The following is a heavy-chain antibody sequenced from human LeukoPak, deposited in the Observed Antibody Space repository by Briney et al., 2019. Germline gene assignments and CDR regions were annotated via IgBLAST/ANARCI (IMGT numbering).Heavy chain of an antibody. D-gene: IGHD3-22*01. J-gene: IGHJ6*03. Sequence: GASVKVSCKASGYTFTGYYMHWVRQAPGQGLEWMGGINPNSGGTNYAQRFQGRVTMTRDTSISTAYMELSRLRSDDTAVYYCARGDYLKGANNRYYYYMDVWGKGTTVTVSS. V-gene: IGHV1-2*02. CDR2: INPNSGGT. CDR3: ARGDYLKGANNRYYYYMDV. CDR1: GYTFTGYY.